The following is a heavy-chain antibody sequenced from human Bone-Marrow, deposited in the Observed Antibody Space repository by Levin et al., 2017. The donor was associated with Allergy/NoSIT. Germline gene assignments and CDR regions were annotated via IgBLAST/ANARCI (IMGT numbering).Heavy chain of an antibody. J-gene: IGHJ4*02. CDR2: LSWNSGSI. V-gene: IGHV3-9*01. CDR3: AKGPGIAAAKRYLDY. Sequence: LSLTCAASGFPFGDSAMHWVRQAPGKGLEWVSGLSWNSGSIGYADSVKGRFTISRDNAKNSLYQQMNSLKPEDTALYYCAKGPGIAAAKRYLDYWGQGTLVTVSS. CDR1: GFPFGDSA. D-gene: IGHD6-13*01.